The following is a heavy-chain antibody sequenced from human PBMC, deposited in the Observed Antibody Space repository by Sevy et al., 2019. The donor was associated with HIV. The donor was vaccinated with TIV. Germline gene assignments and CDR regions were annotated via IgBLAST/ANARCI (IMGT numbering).Heavy chain of an antibody. CDR3: ARRFMVRGVSGYYYYGMDV. Sequence: SETLSLTCTVSGGSISSYYWSWVRQPPGKGLEWIEYIYYSGSTNYNPSIKSRVTISVDTSKNQFSLKLSSVTAADTAVYYCARRFMVRGVSGYYYYGMDVWGQGTTVTVSS. D-gene: IGHD3-10*01. V-gene: IGHV4-59*12. J-gene: IGHJ6*02. CDR1: GGSISSYY. CDR2: IYYSGST.